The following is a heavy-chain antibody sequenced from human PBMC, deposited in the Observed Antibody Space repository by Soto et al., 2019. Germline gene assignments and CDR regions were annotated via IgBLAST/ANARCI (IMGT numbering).Heavy chain of an antibody. V-gene: IGHV3-48*02. D-gene: IGHD3-10*01. CDR3: ARRITMVRGPYYYYAMDV. CDR1: GFTFSSHT. J-gene: IGHJ6*02. Sequence: GGSLRLSCAASGFTFSSHTMNWVRQAPGKGLEWISYITSASSTKNYADSVKGRFTISRDNANNSLYLQMNSLRDEDTAVYYCARRITMVRGPYYYYAMDVWGQGTTVTVSS. CDR2: ITSASSTK.